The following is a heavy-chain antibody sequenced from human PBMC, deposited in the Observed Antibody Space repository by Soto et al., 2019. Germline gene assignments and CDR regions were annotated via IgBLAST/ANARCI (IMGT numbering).Heavy chain of an antibody. D-gene: IGHD3-3*01. Sequence: PLATLSLTSTISGGPVRSGPYHWMWVRQHPGSGLEWIGYIYYTGNTYYNPSLKSRLAISVDTSKNQFSLKLSSVTAADTAVYYCARDPRCAYYHDHWGQGTLVTVSS. CDR3: ARDPRCAYYHDH. J-gene: IGHJ4*02. V-gene: IGHV4-31*03. CDR1: GGPVRSGPYH. CDR2: IYYTGNT.